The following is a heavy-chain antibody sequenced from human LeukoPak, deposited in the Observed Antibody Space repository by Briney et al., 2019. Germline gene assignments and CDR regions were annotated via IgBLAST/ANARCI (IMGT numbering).Heavy chain of an antibody. D-gene: IGHD1-26*01. CDR1: GFIFSSYG. CDR2: TRSDGSDK. Sequence: RGSLRLSCVASGFIFSSYGMHWVRPGPRKGLEWVAFTRSDGSDKYYTDSVKGRFTISRDNSKNTLYLQMNSLRAEDTAVYYCGRHDSASDYWGQGTLVTVSS. J-gene: IGHJ4*02. V-gene: IGHV3-30*02. CDR3: GRHDSASDY.